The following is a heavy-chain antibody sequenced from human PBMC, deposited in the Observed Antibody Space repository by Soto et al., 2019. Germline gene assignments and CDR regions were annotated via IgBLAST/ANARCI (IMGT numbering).Heavy chain of an antibody. CDR3: ATIGGDGSDWYSIPVFDS. V-gene: IGHV3-48*03. J-gene: IGHJ4*02. D-gene: IGHD2-15*01. Sequence: EVLLVESGGTLVKPGGSLRLSCAASGFTFRRYEMNWVRQAPGKGLEWLASIRSSGKSMYYADSMKGRFTVSRDNARNSLVLEMNSLKAEDTAVSYCATIGGDGSDWYSIPVFDSWGQGTLVTVSS. CDR2: IRSSGKSM. CDR1: GFTFRRYE.